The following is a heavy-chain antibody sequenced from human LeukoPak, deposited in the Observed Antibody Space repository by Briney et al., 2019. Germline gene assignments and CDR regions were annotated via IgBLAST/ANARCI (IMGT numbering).Heavy chain of an antibody. J-gene: IGHJ4*02. CDR2: IYHSGST. Sequence: PSETLSLTCAVYGGSFSGYYWGWIRQPPGKGLEWIGSIYHSGSTNYNPSLKSRVTISVDTSKNQFSLKLSSVTAADTAVYYCARGPRGYSGYGLLRFDYWGQGTLVSVSS. V-gene: IGHV4-34*01. CDR1: GGSFSGYY. CDR3: ARGPRGYSGYGLLRFDY. D-gene: IGHD5-12*01.